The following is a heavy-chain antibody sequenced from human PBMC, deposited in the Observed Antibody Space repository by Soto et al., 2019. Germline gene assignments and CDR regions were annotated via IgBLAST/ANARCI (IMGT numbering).Heavy chain of an antibody. CDR1: ELRFVDYA. CDR3: AKSSVWYPYFDS. CDR2: ITYTGVST. Sequence: GGSLRLSCASSELRFVDYAMSRVRQAPGKGLEWVSSITYTGVSTYYADSVKGRFTISRDNSRDTLFLQMNSLRAEDTAIYYCAKSSVWYPYFDSWGQGTLVTV. D-gene: IGHD6-13*01. V-gene: IGHV3-23*01. J-gene: IGHJ4*02.